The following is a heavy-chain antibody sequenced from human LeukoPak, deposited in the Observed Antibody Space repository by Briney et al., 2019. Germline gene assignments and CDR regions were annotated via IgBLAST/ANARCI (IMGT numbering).Heavy chain of an antibody. D-gene: IGHD3-22*01. CDR1: GFTFSSYS. J-gene: IGHJ4*02. Sequence: GSLRLSCAASGFTFSSYSMNWVRQAPGKGLEWVSYISSSSTTIYYADSVKGRLTISRDNAKNSLYLQMNSLRAEDTAVYYCVRDYYDSSGYYWGSYWGQGTLVTVSS. V-gene: IGHV3-48*01. CDR3: VRDYYDSSGYYWGSY. CDR2: ISSSSTTI.